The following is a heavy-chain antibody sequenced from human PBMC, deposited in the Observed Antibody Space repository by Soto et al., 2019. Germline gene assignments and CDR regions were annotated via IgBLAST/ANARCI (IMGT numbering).Heavy chain of an antibody. Sequence: EVQLVESGGGLVKPGGSLRLSCAASGFTFNNVWMSWVRQAPGNGLEWVGHIKSKSDGGTPDYAAPVKGRFNISRDDSKNTLYVEMHSLKTEDTAVYYCTTLHSYGLDYWGQGALVTVSS. CDR2: IKSKSDGGTP. CDR3: TTLHSYGLDY. CDR1: GFTFNNVW. D-gene: IGHD5-18*01. V-gene: IGHV3-15*01. J-gene: IGHJ4*02.